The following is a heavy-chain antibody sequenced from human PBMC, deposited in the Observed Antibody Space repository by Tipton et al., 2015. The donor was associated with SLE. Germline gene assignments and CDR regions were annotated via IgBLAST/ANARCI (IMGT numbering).Heavy chain of an antibody. CDR1: GGSFSGYY. CDR3: ASGGGYDSKGFDP. CDR2: INHSGST. Sequence: TLSLTCAVYGGSFSGYYWSWIRQPPGKGLEWIGEINHSGSTNYNPSLKSRVTISVDTSKNTLSLRLASVAAADTAIYYCASGGGYDSKGFDPWGRGTLVTVSS. J-gene: IGHJ5*02. D-gene: IGHD5-12*01. V-gene: IGHV4-34*01.